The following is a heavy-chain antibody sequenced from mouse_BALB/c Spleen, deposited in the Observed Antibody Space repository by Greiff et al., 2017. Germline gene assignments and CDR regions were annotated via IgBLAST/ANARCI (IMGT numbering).Heavy chain of an antibody. J-gene: IGHJ4*01. CDR1: GYAFSSYW. CDR2: IYPGDGDT. Sequence: QVQLQESGAELVRPGSSVKLSCTASGYAFSSYWLNWVKQRPGQGLEWIGQIYPGDGDTHYNGKFKGKATLTADKSSSPAYLQLSSLTSEDSAVYFCARDEGYYRYAMEYWGQGTSVTVAS. CDR3: ARDEGYYRYAMEY. V-gene: IGHV1-80*01. D-gene: IGHD2-3*01.